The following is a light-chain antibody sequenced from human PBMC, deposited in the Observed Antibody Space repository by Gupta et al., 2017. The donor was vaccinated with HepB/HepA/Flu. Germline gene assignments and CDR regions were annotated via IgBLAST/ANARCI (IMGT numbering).Light chain of an antibody. V-gene: IGKV3-11*01. CDR3: QQRITWPYT. CDR2: DTS. J-gene: IGKJ2*01. CDR1: QSVGSR. Sequence: EIVLTQSPAALSLSPGDRATLSCGASQSVGSRLAWYQHKPGQAPRLLIYDTSNRAAGIPATFSGSGSGTEFTLIISSLEPEDSAVYYCQQRITWPYTFGQGTKVEIK.